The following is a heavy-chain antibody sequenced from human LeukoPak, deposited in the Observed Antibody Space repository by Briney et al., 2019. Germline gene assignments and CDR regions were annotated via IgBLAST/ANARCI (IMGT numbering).Heavy chain of an antibody. V-gene: IGHV3-7*01. Sequence: GGSLRLSCAASGFTFSSYWMSWVRQAPGKGLEWVANIKQDGSEKYYVDSVKGRFTISRDNAKNSLYLQMNSLRAEDTAVYYCARGGYGSGSIYYYYYMDVWGKGTTVTVSS. CDR1: GFTFSSYW. J-gene: IGHJ6*03. D-gene: IGHD3-10*01. CDR2: IKQDGSEK. CDR3: ARGGYGSGSIYYYYYMDV.